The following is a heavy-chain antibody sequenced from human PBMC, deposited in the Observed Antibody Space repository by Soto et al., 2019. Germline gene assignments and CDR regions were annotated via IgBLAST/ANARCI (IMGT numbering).Heavy chain of an antibody. CDR1: GGSISSYY. D-gene: IGHD2-15*01. CDR3: ARLGRVVAAIDY. Sequence: SETLSLTCTVSGGSISSYYWSWIRQPPGKGLEGIGCIYYSGSTNYNPSLKSRVTISVDTSKNQFSLKLSSVTAADTAVYYCARLGRVVAAIDYWGQGTLVTVSS. V-gene: IGHV4-59*08. J-gene: IGHJ4*02. CDR2: IYYSGST.